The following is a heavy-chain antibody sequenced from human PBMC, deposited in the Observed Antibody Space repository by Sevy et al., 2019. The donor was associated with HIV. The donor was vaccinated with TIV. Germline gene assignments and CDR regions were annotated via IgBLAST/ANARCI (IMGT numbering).Heavy chain of an antibody. J-gene: IGHJ3*02. D-gene: IGHD3-3*01. CDR3: ARLSGNYDFWSGYADAFDI. CDR1: AGSISSYY. V-gene: IGHV4-59*01. CDR2: IYYSGST. Sequence: SETLSLTCTVSAGSISSYYWSWIRQPPGKGLEWIGYIYYSGSTNYNPSLKSRVTISVDTSKNQFSLKLSSVTAADTAVYYCARLSGNYDFWSGYADAFDIWGQGTMVTVSS.